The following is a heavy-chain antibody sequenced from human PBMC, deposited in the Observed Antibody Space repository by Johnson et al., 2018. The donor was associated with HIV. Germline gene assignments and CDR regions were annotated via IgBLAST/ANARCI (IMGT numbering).Heavy chain of an antibody. CDR1: GFTFDDYG. CDR2: IGTAGDT. V-gene: IGHV3-20*04. CDR3: AKDIDAVPLAAFDAFDI. J-gene: IGHJ3*02. D-gene: IGHD2-8*01. Sequence: VQLVESGGGVVRPGGSLRLSCAASGFTFDDYGMSWVRQAPGKGLEWVSAIGTAGDTYYPGSVKGRFTISRENAKNSLYLQMNSLRGEDTAFYYCAKDIDAVPLAAFDAFDIWGQGTMVTVSS.